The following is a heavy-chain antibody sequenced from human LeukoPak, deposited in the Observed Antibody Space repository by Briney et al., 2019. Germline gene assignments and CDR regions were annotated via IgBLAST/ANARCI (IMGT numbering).Heavy chain of an antibody. Sequence: PSETLSLTCAVYGGSFSGYYWSWIRQPPGKGLERIGEINHSGSTNYNPSLKSRVTISVDTSKNQFSLKLSSVTAADTAVYYCARGPKNRGYSYKNWFDPWGQGTLVTVSS. D-gene: IGHD5-18*01. CDR3: ARGPKNRGYSYKNWFDP. CDR2: INHSGST. J-gene: IGHJ5*02. CDR1: GGSFSGYY. V-gene: IGHV4-34*01.